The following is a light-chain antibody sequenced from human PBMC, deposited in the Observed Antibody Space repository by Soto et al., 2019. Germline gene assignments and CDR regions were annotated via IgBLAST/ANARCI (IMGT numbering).Light chain of an antibody. V-gene: IGKV3-15*01. J-gene: IGKJ1*01. CDR1: QGVSSN. CDR2: GTS. CDR3: QHYNNWPRT. Sequence: EVVMTHSPATLSVSPGERATLSCRASQGVSSNLAWYQQKPGQAPRLLIYGTSTRATGIPARFSGSGSGTEFTLTISSLQSEDFAVYYCQHYNNWPRTFGQGTKVEIK.